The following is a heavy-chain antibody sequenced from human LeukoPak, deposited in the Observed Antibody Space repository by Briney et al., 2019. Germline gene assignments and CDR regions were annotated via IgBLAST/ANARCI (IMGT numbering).Heavy chain of an antibody. V-gene: IGHV4-59*01. D-gene: IGHD5-18*01. Sequence: PSETLSLTCTVPGGSISSYYWSSIRQPPGKGLEWIGYIYYSGSTNYNPSLKSRVTISVDTSKNQFSLKLSSVTAADTAVYYCARASADTAMVYFDYWGQGTLVTVSS. CDR2: IYYSGST. J-gene: IGHJ4*02. CDR1: GGSISSYY. CDR3: ARASADTAMVYFDY.